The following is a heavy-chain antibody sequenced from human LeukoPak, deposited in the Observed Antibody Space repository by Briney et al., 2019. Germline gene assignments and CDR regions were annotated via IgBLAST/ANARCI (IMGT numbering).Heavy chain of an antibody. CDR3: AEDRLEYSIQTPLDY. CDR2: ISSSSSYI. V-gene: IGHV3-21*04. CDR1: GFTFSSYS. Sequence: GGSLRLSCVASGFTFSSYSMNWVRQAPGKGLEWVSSISSSSSYIYYADSVKGRFTFSRDNSKNTLYLQMNSLRAEDTAVYYCAEDRLEYSIQTPLDYWGQGTLVTVSS. J-gene: IGHJ4*02. D-gene: IGHD2-8*01.